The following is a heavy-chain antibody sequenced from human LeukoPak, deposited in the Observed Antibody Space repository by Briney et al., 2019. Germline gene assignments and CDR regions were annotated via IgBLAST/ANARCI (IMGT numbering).Heavy chain of an antibody. D-gene: IGHD6-13*01. V-gene: IGHV1-69*13. CDR2: IIPIFGTA. CDR3: ARGGKGWQQLVRAYYYYMDV. CDR1: GGTFSSYA. Sequence: SVKVSCKASGGTFSSYAISWVRQAPGQGLEWMGGIIPIFGTANYAQKFQGRVTITADESTSTAYMELSSLRSKDTAVYYCARGGKGWQQLVRAYYYYMDVWGKGTTVTVSS. J-gene: IGHJ6*03.